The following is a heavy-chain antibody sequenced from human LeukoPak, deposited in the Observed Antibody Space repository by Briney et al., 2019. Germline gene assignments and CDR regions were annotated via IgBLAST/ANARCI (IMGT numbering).Heavy chain of an antibody. CDR1: GGTFSSYA. V-gene: IGHV1-69*05. CDR3: ARGYHGSGSYFDY. CDR2: IIPIFGTA. J-gene: IGHJ4*02. Sequence: ASVKVSCEASGGTFSSYAISWVRQAPGQGLEWMGGIIPIFGTANYAQKFQGRVTITTDESTSTAYMELSSLRSEDTAVYYCARGYHGSGSYFDYWGQGTLVTVSS. D-gene: IGHD3-10*01.